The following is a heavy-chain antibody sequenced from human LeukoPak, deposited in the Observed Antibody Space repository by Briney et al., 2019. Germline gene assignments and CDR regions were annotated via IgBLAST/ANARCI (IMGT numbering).Heavy chain of an antibody. D-gene: IGHD3-22*01. Sequence: SETLSLTCTVSGGSISSSSYYWGWIRQPPGKGLEWIGSIYYSGSTYYNPSLKSRVTISVDTSKNQFSLKLSSVTAADTAVYYCARLTPSTYYDSSGYYRADFDYWGQGTLVTVSS. CDR1: GGSISSSSYY. J-gene: IGHJ4*02. CDR3: ARLTPSTYYDSSGYYRADFDY. V-gene: IGHV4-39*07. CDR2: IYYSGST.